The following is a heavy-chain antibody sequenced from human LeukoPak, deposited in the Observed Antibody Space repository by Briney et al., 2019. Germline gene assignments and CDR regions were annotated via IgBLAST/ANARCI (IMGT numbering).Heavy chain of an antibody. CDR1: GFTVSSNY. J-gene: IGHJ4*02. D-gene: IGHD2-2*01. CDR2: IYSGGTT. Sequence: GGSLRLSCAASGFTVSSNYMSWVRQAPGKGLEWVSLIYSGGTTNHADSVKGRFTVSRDNSKDTLYLQMNSLRAEDTAVYFCARGSSRAFDYWGQGTLVTVSS. V-gene: IGHV3-53*01. CDR3: ARGSSRAFDY.